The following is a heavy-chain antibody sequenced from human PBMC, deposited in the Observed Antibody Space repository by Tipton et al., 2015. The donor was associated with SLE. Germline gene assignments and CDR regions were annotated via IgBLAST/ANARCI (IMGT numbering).Heavy chain of an antibody. V-gene: IGHV3-30*02. CDR2: MSYDEINE. Sequence: SLRLSCATSGFTFSTSGMHWVRQAPGKGLEWVSFMSYDEINEYYADSVKGRFTISRDNSKNTLYLQKNSLRPEDTAVYYCVKDRRLSGWYFDYWGQGTLVTVSS. J-gene: IGHJ4*02. D-gene: IGHD6-19*01. CDR1: GFTFSTSG. CDR3: VKDRRLSGWYFDY.